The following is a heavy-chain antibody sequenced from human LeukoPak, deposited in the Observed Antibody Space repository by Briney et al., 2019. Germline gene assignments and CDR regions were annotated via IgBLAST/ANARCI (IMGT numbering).Heavy chain of an antibody. CDR3: AVGSSWVVAFDI. Sequence: SETLSLTCAVYGGSFRGYYWSWIRQPPGKGLEWIGEINHSGSTNYNPSLKSRVTISVDTSKNQFSLKLSSVTAADTAVYYCAVGSSWVVAFDIWGQGTMVTVSS. J-gene: IGHJ3*02. CDR2: INHSGST. CDR1: GGSFRGYY. D-gene: IGHD6-13*01. V-gene: IGHV4-34*01.